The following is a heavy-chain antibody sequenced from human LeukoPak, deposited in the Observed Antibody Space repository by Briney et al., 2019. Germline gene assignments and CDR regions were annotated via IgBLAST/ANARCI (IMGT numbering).Heavy chain of an antibody. CDR3: AKELGRYGSREFDY. V-gene: IGHV3-33*06. Sequence: PGGSLRLSCAASGFTFSSYGMHWVRQAPGKGLEWVAVIWYDGSNKYYADSVKGRFTISRDNSKNTLYLQMNSLRAEDTAVYYCAKELGRYGSREFDYWGQGTLVTVSS. J-gene: IGHJ4*02. CDR1: GFTFSSYG. D-gene: IGHD3-16*01. CDR2: IWYDGSNK.